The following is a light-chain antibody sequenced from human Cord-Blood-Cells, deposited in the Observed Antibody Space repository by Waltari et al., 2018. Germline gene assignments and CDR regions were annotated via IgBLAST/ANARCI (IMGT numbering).Light chain of an antibody. CDR1: QSVSSSY. CDR3: QQYGSSRT. CDR2: GAS. V-gene: IGKV3-20*01. J-gene: IGKJ1*01. Sequence: EIVLTQSPGPLLLSPGERATLSCRASQSVSSSYLAWYQQKPGQAPRLLIYGASSRATGIPDRFSGSGSGTDFTLTISRLEPEDLAVYYCQQYGSSRTFGQGTKVEIK.